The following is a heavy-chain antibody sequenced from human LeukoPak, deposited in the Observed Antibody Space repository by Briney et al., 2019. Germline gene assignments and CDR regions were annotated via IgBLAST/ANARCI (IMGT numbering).Heavy chain of an antibody. CDR1: GFTFSSYA. D-gene: IGHD3-22*01. CDR3: AREHSYYDSSGYYYGSGYFDY. J-gene: IGHJ4*02. Sequence: GGSLRLSCAASGFTFSSYAMSWVRQAPGKGLEWVSAISGSGGSTYYADSVKGRFTISRDNSKNTLYLQMNSLRAEDTAVYSCAREHSYYDSSGYYYGSGYFDYWGQGTLVTVSS. CDR2: ISGSGGST. V-gene: IGHV3-23*01.